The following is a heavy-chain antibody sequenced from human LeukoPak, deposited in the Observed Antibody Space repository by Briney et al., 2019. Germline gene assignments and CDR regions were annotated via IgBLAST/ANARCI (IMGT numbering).Heavy chain of an antibody. CDR3: AKDLGGSYFDAFDI. CDR1: GFTFSSYG. D-gene: IGHD1-26*01. CDR2: ISYDGSNK. V-gene: IGHV3-30*18. J-gene: IGHJ3*02. Sequence: GGSLRLSCAASGFTFSSYGMHWVRQAPGKGLEWMAVISYDGSNKYYADSVKGRFTISRDNSKNTLYLQMNSLRAEDTAVYYCAKDLGGSYFDAFDIWGQGTMVTVSS.